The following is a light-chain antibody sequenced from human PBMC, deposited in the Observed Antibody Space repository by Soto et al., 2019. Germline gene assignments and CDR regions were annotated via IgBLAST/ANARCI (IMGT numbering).Light chain of an antibody. V-gene: IGLV3-1*01. CDR3: QALDSSTAV. J-gene: IGLJ2*01. CDR2: QDS. CDR1: KLGDKY. Sequence: SYELTQPPSVSGSPGQTASITCSGDKLGDKYACWYQQKPGQSPVLVIYQDSKRPSGIPERFSGSNSGNTATLTIIWTQAMDEAGSYWQALDSSTAVFGGGTKLTVL.